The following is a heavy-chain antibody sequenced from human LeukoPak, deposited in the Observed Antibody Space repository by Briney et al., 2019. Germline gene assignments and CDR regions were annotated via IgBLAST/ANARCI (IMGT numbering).Heavy chain of an antibody. D-gene: IGHD3-3*01. V-gene: IGHV1-18*01. CDR2: ISAYNGNT. J-gene: IGHJ5*02. CDR3: ARDGDYDFWSGYYHNWFDP. Sequence: ASVKVSCKASGYTFTSYGISWVRQAPGQGLEWMGWISAYNGNTNYAQKLQGRVTMTTDTSTSTAYMELRSLRSDDTAVYYCARDGDYDFWSGYYHNWFDPWGQGTLVTVSS. CDR1: GYTFTSYG.